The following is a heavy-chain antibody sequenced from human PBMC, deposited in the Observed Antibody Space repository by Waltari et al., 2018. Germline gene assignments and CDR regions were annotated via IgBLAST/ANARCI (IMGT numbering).Heavy chain of an antibody. V-gene: IGHV3-30*03. Sequence: QVQLVESGGGVVQPGRSLRLSCAASGFTFSSYGMHWVRQAPGNGLEWVAVISYDGSNKYYADSVKGRFTISRDNAKSSLYLQMSSLRVEDTAVYYCARVVCSGGSCQGGMDVWGQGTTVTVSS. J-gene: IGHJ6*02. CDR1: GFTFSSYG. D-gene: IGHD2-15*01. CDR2: ISYDGSNK. CDR3: ARVVCSGGSCQGGMDV.